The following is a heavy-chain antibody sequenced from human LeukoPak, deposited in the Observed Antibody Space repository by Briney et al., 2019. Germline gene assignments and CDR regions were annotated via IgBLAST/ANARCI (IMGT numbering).Heavy chain of an antibody. CDR3: ARQANYGGNAFDY. V-gene: IGHV4-59*08. CDR2: IYYSGST. CDR1: GGSISSYY. D-gene: IGHD4-23*01. J-gene: IGHJ4*02. Sequence: SESLSLTCTVSGGSISSYYWGWIRQPPGKGLEWIGYIYYSGSTNYNPSLKSRVTISVDTSENQFSLKLSSVTAADTAVYYCARQANYGGNAFDYWGQGTLVTVSS.